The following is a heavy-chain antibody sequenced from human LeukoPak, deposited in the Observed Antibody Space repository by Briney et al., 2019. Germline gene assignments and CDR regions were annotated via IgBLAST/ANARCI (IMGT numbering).Heavy chain of an antibody. V-gene: IGHV3-30*18. Sequence: XLRLXXXASXFXFSSYGXHWVRQAPGKGLEWVAVISYDGSNKYYADSVKGRFTISRDNSKNTLYLQMNSLRAEDTAVYYCAKDGPWDYDSSGYYYNGMDVWGQGTTVTVSS. CDR3: AKDGPWDYDSSGYYYNGMDV. J-gene: IGHJ6*02. CDR1: XFXFSSYG. D-gene: IGHD3-22*01. CDR2: ISYDGSNK.